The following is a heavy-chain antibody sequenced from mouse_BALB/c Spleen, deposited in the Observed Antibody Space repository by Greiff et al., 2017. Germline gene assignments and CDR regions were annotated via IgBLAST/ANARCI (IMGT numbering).Heavy chain of an antibody. CDR3: ARGRGYDLRPYGNYGAMDY. CDR1: GYTFTSYV. V-gene: IGHV1-14*01. D-gene: IGHD2-1*01. CDR2: INPYNDGT. J-gene: IGHJ4*01. Sequence: EVKLMESGPELVKPGASVKMSCKASGYTFTSYVMHWVKQKPGQGLEWIGYINPYNDGTKYNEKFKGKATLTSDKSSSTAYMELSSLTSEDSAVYYCARGRGYDLRPYGNYGAMDYWGQGTSVTVSS.